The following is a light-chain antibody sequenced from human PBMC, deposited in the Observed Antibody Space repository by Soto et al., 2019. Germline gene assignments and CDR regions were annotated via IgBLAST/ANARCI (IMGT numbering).Light chain of an antibody. V-gene: IGKV3-20*01. J-gene: IGKJ2*01. Sequence: EIVLTQSPGTLSLSPGERAILSCRASQSVSSSYLAWNQQKPGQAPRLLIYGASIRATGIPDRFSGSGSGTDFTLTISRLEPEDFAVYYCQQYGSSPYTFGQGTKLEIK. CDR3: QQYGSSPYT. CDR2: GAS. CDR1: QSVSSSY.